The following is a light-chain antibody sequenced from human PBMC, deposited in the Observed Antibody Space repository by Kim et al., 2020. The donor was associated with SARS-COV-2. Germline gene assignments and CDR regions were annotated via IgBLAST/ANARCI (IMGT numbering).Light chain of an antibody. CDR2: SVS. V-gene: IGKV3-20*01. Sequence: PGQGAPPSFRTSQSVSSPCLACYQQKPGQAPRLLIYSVSNRATGIPDRFSGSGSGTDFTLTISRLEPEDFAVYYCQQYGIAPPYTFGQGTKLEI. CDR3: QQYGIAPPYT. CDR1: QSVSSPC. J-gene: IGKJ2*01.